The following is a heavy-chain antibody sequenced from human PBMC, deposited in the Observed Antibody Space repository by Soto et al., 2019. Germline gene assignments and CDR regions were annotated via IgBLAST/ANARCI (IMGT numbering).Heavy chain of an antibody. V-gene: IGHV1-18*01. D-gene: IGHD6-19*01. CDR1: GYTFTSYT. CDR3: ARAYSSGWYVSGY. Sequence: GASVKVSCKASGYTFTSYTISWVRQAPVQGLEWMGWISVYNGNTNYAQKLQGRVTLTTDTSTSTAYMELRSLRSDDTAVYYCARAYSSGWYVSGYWGQGTLVTVSS. CDR2: ISVYNGNT. J-gene: IGHJ1*01.